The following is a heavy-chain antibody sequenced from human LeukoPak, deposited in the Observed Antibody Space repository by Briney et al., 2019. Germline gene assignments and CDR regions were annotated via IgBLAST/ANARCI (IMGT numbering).Heavy chain of an antibody. D-gene: IGHD6-19*01. J-gene: IGHJ4*02. CDR1: GFTFSSYA. CDR2: ISYDGSNK. Sequence: GGSLRLSCAASGFTFSSYAMHWVRQAPGKGLEWVAVISYDGSNKYYADSVKGRFTISRDNAKNSLYLQMNSLRAEDTAVYYCAHQSSGWRYYFDYWGQGTLVTVSS. V-gene: IGHV3-30*04. CDR3: AHQSSGWRYYFDY.